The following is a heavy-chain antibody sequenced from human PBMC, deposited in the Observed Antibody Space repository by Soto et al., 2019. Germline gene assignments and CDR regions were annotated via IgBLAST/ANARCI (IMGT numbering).Heavy chain of an antibody. V-gene: IGHV3-33*06. CDR1: GFTFRNYG. D-gene: IGHD6-13*01. J-gene: IGHJ4*02. Sequence: QVQLVESGGGVVQPGRSLRLSCAASGFTFRNYGMHWVRQAPGKGLEWVAVIWYDGSNKYYADSVKGRFTISRDNSKNMLYLQMNSLRAEDTAVYYCAKPLYSSNWYYLDYWGQGTLVTVSS. CDR3: AKPLYSSNWYYLDY. CDR2: IWYDGSNK.